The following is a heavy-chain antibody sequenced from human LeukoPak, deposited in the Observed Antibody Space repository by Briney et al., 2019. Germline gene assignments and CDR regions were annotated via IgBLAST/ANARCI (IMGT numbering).Heavy chain of an antibody. J-gene: IGHJ5*02. Sequence: PGGSLRLSCAASGFTFSSYTMNWVRQAPGKGLEWVSSITSSSAYIYYADSVKGRFTISRDNAKNSLYLQMNSLRAEDTAVYYCARGGGGLSGSHLPHWFDPWGQGTLVTVSS. CDR1: GFTFSSYT. V-gene: IGHV3-21*04. D-gene: IGHD1-26*01. CDR3: ARGGGGLSGSHLPHWFDP. CDR2: ITSSSAYI.